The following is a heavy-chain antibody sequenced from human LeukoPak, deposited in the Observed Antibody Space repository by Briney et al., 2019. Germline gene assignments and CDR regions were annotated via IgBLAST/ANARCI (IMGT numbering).Heavy chain of an antibody. J-gene: IGHJ4*02. CDR2: IYYTGST. D-gene: IGHD3-3*02. CDR1: GGSISSYY. Sequence: SETLSLTCTVSGGSISSYYWSWIRQPPGKGLEWIGYIYYTGSTSYKPSLRSRVTISLDTPKNQFSLKLTSVTATDTAVYYCARFSKAPVITYHYLDSWGQGTLVTVSS. CDR3: ARFSKAPVITYHYLDS. V-gene: IGHV4-59*08.